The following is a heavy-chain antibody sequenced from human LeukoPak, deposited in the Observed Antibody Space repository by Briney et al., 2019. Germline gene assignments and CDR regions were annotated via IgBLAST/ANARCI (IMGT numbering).Heavy chain of an antibody. J-gene: IGHJ4*02. D-gene: IGHD4/OR15-4a*01. CDR2: IKSKSAGGTT. CDR3: TADVPTMVAQIDY. Sequence: GGSLRLSCAATGFTFSDALMTWLRQAPGKGLEWVGRIKSKSAGGTTEYAAPVKGRFTISRDDSKDTLFLQMNSLKTEDTAMYYCTADVPTMVAQIDYWGQGTRVTVSS. V-gene: IGHV3-15*01. CDR1: GFTFSDAL.